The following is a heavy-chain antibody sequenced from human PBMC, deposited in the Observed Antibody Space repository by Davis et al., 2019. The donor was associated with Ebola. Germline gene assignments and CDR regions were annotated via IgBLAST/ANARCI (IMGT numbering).Heavy chain of an antibody. V-gene: IGHV3-15*05. CDR3: MSRGLVSATDEAFDI. CDR2: IKSKISGGTI. Sequence: GESLKISCTASCFSFPSAWMSWVRQAPGKGLEWVGRIKSKISGGTINYAAPVKGRFTISRDDSKNTLYLQMNSLKTEDTAMYYCMSRGLVSATDEAFDIWGQGTVVTVSS. J-gene: IGHJ3*02. CDR1: CFSFPSAW. D-gene: IGHD1-1*01.